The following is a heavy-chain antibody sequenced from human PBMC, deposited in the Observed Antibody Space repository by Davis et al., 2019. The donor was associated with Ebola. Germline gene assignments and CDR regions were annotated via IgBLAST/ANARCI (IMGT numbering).Heavy chain of an antibody. Sequence: ASVKVSCKPSGYTFINYYVHWVRQAPGQGLEWMGMINPSSGDAGYSQQSQGRVSMTRDTSTATFFLELNSLISADTAIYYYARVGSSGDYPYYYPYWGQGSLVTVSS. V-gene: IGHV1-46*01. CDR1: GYTFINYY. CDR2: INPSSGDA. J-gene: IGHJ4*02. D-gene: IGHD3-10*01. CDR3: ARVGSSGDYPYYYPY.